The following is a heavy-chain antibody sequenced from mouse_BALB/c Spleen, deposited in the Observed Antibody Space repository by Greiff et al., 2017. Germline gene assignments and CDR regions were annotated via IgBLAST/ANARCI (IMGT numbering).Heavy chain of an antibody. J-gene: IGHJ3*01. CDR1: GYTFTSYW. Sequence: EVQLQQSGTVLARPGASVKMSCKASGYTFTSYWMHWVKQRPGQGLEWIGAIYPGNSDTSYNQKFKGKAKLTAVTSTSTAYMELSSLTNEDSAVYYCTRDGNYLAWFAYWGQGTLVTVSA. D-gene: IGHD2-1*01. V-gene: IGHV1-5*01. CDR2: IYPGNSDT. CDR3: TRDGNYLAWFAY.